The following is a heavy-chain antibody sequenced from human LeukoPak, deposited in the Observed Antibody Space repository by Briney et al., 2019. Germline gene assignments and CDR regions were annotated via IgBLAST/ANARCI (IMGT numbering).Heavy chain of an antibody. J-gene: IGHJ4*02. CDR2: ISYDGSNK. Sequence: GGSLRLSCAASGFTFSSYAMHWVRQAPGKGLEWVAVISYDGSNKYYADSVKGRFTISRDNSKNTLYLQMNSLRAEDTAVYYCASNIAARRNYWGQATLVTVSS. V-gene: IGHV3-30-3*01. CDR1: GFTFSSYA. D-gene: IGHD6-6*01. CDR3: ASNIAARRNY.